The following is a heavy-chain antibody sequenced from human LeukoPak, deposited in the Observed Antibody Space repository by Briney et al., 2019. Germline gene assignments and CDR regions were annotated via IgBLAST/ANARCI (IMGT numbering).Heavy chain of an antibody. V-gene: IGHV4-39*01. D-gene: IGHD3-16*02. CDR2: IYYSGSA. J-gene: IGHJ4*02. CDR3: ARTYDYIWGSFRSHSFDS. Sequence: SETLSLTCTVSGGSISSSSCYWGWIRQPPGKGLEWIGSIYYSGSAYYNPSLKSRVTISVDASKNQFSLKLSSVTAADTGVYYCARTYDYIWGSFRSHSFDSWGQGTLVTVSS. CDR1: GGSISSSSCY.